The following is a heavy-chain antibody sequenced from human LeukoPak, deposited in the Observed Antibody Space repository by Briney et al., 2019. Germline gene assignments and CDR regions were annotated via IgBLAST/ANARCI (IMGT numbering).Heavy chain of an antibody. CDR1: GFTFSSYS. CDR3: ARDPRSGLDY. V-gene: IGHV3-48*01. J-gene: IGHJ4*02. CDR2: ISSSSSTI. Sequence: GGSLRLPCAASGFTFSSYSMNWVRQAPGKGLEWVSSISSSSSTIYYADSVKGRFTISRDNAKNSLYLQMNSLRAEDTAVYYCARDPRSGLDYWGQGALVTVSS. D-gene: IGHD5-12*01.